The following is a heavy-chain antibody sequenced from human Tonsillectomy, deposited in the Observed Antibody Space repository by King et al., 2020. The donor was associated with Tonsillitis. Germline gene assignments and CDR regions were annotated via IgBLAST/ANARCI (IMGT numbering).Heavy chain of an antibody. CDR1: GFTFSNYA. CDR2: ISFDGTNQ. J-gene: IGHJ4*02. CDR3: ARQLETYGSGSYALAY. D-gene: IGHD3-10*01. V-gene: IGHV3-30*04. Sequence: VQLVESGGGVVQPGRSLRLSCAASGFTFSNYAMHWVRQAPGKGLEWLALISFDGTNQYNADSLKGRFTISRDNSKNTLYLQMYSLRTEDTAVYYCARQLETYGSGSYALAYWGQGTLVTVSS.